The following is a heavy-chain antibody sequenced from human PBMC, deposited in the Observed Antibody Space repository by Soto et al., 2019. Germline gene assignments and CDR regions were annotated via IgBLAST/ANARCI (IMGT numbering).Heavy chain of an antibody. CDR2: INHSGST. J-gene: IGHJ3*02. CDR3: ARFPYYYDSSGYYYFGAFDI. Sequence: QVQLQQWGAGLLKPSETLSLTCAVYGGSFSGYYWSWIRQPPGKGLEWIGEINHSGSTNYNQSLKSRDTISVDTSKNQFSLKLSSVTAADTAVYYCARFPYYYDSSGYYYFGAFDIWGQGTMVTVSS. V-gene: IGHV4-34*01. D-gene: IGHD3-22*01. CDR1: GGSFSGYY.